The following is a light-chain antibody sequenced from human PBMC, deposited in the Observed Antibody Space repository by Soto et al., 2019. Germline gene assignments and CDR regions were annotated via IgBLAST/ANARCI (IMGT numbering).Light chain of an antibody. J-gene: IGKJ3*01. V-gene: IGKV3-20*01. CDR3: QKYTTSPFT. CDR2: GAS. CDR1: QSVGSNY. Sequence: EIVLTQSPGTLSLSPGERATLYCRARQSVGSNYLAWYQQKPGQAPRVLIYGASSMATGVPDRISGSGSGADFSLTISGLEPEDFAVYYCQKYTTSPFTFGPGTKVDIK.